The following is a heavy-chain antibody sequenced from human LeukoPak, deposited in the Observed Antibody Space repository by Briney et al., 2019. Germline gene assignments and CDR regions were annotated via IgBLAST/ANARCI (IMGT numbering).Heavy chain of an antibody. CDR3: ARDGRLPVGGRGNYFDS. Sequence: RASVKVSCKTSGGTLSSYAISWMRQAPGQGLEWMGGIIPILSTTTYAQEFQGRVTITADESTSTAYMELSSLRSEDTAVYYCARDGRLPVGGRGNYFDSWGQGTLVIVSS. CDR1: GGTLSSYA. J-gene: IGHJ4*02. CDR2: IIPILSTT. D-gene: IGHD1-26*01. V-gene: IGHV1-69*01.